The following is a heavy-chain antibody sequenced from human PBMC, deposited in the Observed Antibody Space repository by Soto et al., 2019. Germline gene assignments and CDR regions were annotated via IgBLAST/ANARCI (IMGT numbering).Heavy chain of an antibody. CDR3: ARDIYGDYGFGAFDI. J-gene: IGHJ3*02. CDR1: GGSISSGDYY. CDR2: IYYSGST. D-gene: IGHD4-17*01. Sequence: PSETLSLTCTVSGGSISSGDYYWSWIRQPPGKGLEWIGYIYYSGSTYYNPSLKSRVTISVDTSKNQFSLKLSPVTAADTAVYYCARDIYGDYGFGAFDIWGQGTMVTVSS. V-gene: IGHV4-30-4*01.